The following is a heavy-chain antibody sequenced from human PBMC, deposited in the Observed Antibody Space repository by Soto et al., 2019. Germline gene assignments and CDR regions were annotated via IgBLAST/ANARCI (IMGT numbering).Heavy chain of an antibody. J-gene: IGHJ4*02. Sequence: SDTLSLTCSVSGGSISSRNDYWGWIRQPPGKGLEWLGSMFHSGRTYHNPSLKSRVSISVDTSRNLFSLQLSSVTAADTALYFCVRHHPLHYDSSGYFDSWGQG. V-gene: IGHV4-39*01. CDR3: VRHHPLHYDSSGYFDS. D-gene: IGHD3-22*01. CDR1: GGSISSRNDY. CDR2: MFHSGRT.